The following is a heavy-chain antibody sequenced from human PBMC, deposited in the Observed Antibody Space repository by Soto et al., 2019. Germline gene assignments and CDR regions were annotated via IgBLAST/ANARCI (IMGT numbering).Heavy chain of an antibody. J-gene: IGHJ4*02. CDR1: GFTFSTFD. Sequence: GGSLRLSCAASGFTFSTFDMNWFSQAPGKGLEGVSYISTSGSPIYYADSMKGRFTISRDNAKNSLLLQMNRLRAEDTAVYYCARYGSGEHYWGQGTLVTVSS. D-gene: IGHD6-19*01. CDR3: ARYGSGEHY. CDR2: ISTSGSPI. V-gene: IGHV3-48*03.